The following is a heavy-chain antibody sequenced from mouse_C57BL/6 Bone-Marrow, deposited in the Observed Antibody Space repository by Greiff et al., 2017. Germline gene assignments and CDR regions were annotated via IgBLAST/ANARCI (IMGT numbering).Heavy chain of an antibody. J-gene: IGHJ2*01. V-gene: IGHV1-81*01. Sequence: VQLVESGAELARPGASVKLSCKASGYTFTSYGISWVKQRTGQGLEWIGEIYPRSGNTYYNEKFKGKATLTADKSSSTAYMELRSLTSEDSAVYFCARGGVVATLYDFDYWGQGTTLTVSS. CDR2: IYPRSGNT. CDR3: ARGGVVATLYDFDY. D-gene: IGHD1-1*01. CDR1: GYTFTSYG.